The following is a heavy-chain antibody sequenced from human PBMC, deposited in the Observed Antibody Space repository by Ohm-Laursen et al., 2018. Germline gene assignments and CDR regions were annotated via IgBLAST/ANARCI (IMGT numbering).Heavy chain of an antibody. V-gene: IGHV4-59*08. CDR1: GGSISSYY. CDR2: IYYTGST. D-gene: IGHD5-18*01. CDR3: ARHKRYTYGALTY. Sequence: SETLSLTCTVSGGSISSYYWSWIRQPPGKGLEWIGYIYYTGSTKYNPSLKSRVTISVDTPMNQFSLRLSSVTAADTAVYFCARHKRYTYGALTYWGQGTLVTVSS. J-gene: IGHJ4*02.